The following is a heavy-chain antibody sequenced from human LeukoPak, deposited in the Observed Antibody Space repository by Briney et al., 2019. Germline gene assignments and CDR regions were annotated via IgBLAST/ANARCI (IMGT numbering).Heavy chain of an antibody. CDR3: AKDPTRGYSYGPPRSDYMDV. J-gene: IGHJ6*03. CDR1: GFTFSSYW. Sequence: HPGGSLRLSCAASGFTFSSYWMSWVRQAPGKGLEWVANIKQDGSEKYYVDSVKGRFTISRDNAKNSLYLQMNSLRAEDTAVYYCAKDPTRGYSYGPPRSDYMDVWGKGTTVTISS. V-gene: IGHV3-7*01. CDR2: IKQDGSEK. D-gene: IGHD5-18*01.